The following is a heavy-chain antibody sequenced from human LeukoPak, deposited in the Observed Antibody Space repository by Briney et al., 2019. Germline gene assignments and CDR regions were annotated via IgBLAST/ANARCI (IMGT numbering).Heavy chain of an antibody. V-gene: IGHV4-4*07. D-gene: IGHD2-2*02. CDR1: GGSISSCY. J-gene: IGHJ5*02. CDR3: ARDDPGSAAIGNWFDP. Sequence: SETLSLTCTVSGGSISSCYWSWIRQPAGKGLEWIGRIYTSGSTNYNPSLKSRVTMSVDTSKNQFSLKLSSVTAADTAVYYCARDDPGSAAIGNWFDPWGQGTLVTDSS. CDR2: IYTSGST.